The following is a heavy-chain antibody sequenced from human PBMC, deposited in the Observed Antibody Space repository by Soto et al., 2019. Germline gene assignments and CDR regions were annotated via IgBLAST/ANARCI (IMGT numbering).Heavy chain of an antibody. CDR2: IHTGGKT. D-gene: IGHD3-10*01. CDR3: ATGGSKRVRGAIVEVFHLEF. J-gene: IGHJ4*02. CDR1: GFTVTRNY. Sequence: ELPLVESGGGLIQPGGSLRLSCAASGFTVTRNYMTWVRLAPGKGLECVSTIHTGGKTFYTDSVKGRFTVSRDASKNTVDLQMNTLSVEDTAVYYCATGGSKRVRGAIVEVFHLEFWGRGTVVTVSS. V-gene: IGHV3-53*02.